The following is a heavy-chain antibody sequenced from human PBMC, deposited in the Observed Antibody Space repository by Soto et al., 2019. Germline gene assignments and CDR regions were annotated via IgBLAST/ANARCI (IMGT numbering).Heavy chain of an antibody. CDR3: ARDARYCSGGSCYPADGYGMDV. CDR2: IYYSGST. Sequence: QVQLQESGPGLVKPSQTLSLTCTVSGGSISSGGYYWSWIRQHPGKGLEWIGYIYYSGSTYYNPSLKSRVTISVDTSKNQFSLKLSSATAADTAVYYCARDARYCSGGSCYPADGYGMDVWGQGTTVTVSS. J-gene: IGHJ6*02. D-gene: IGHD2-15*01. V-gene: IGHV4-31*03. CDR1: GGSISSGGYY.